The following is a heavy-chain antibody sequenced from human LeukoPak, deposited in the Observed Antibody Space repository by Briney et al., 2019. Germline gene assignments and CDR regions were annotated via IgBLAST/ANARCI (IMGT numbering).Heavy chain of an antibody. CDR1: GFIFSAYG. J-gene: IGHJ3*02. Sequence: GGSLRLSRAASGFIFSAYGMHWVRQAPGKGLEWLADIWYDGSSKYYSDSVKGRFTISRDNSKNTLYMQMNNLRFEDTAVYFCARDNRYTGNYLDAFDIWGQGTLVTVSS. V-gene: IGHV3-33*01. CDR2: IWYDGSSK. D-gene: IGHD3-16*02. CDR3: ARDNRYTGNYLDAFDI.